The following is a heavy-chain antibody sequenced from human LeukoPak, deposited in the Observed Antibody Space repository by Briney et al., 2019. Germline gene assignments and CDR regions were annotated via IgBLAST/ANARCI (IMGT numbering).Heavy chain of an antibody. D-gene: IGHD2-15*01. J-gene: IGHJ4*02. CDR2: IKQDGSEK. CDR3: AREFCSGGLCYSGSFDC. Sequence: GGSLRLSCAASGFTFSSYWMSWVRQAPGKGLEWVANIKQDGSEKYYVDSVKGRFTISRDNAKNSLYLQMNSLRAEDTAVYYCAREFCSGGLCYSGSFDCWGQGTLVTVSS. V-gene: IGHV3-7*05. CDR1: GFTFSSYW.